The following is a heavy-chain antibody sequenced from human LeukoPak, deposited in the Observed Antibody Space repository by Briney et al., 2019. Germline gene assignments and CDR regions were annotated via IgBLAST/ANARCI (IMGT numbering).Heavy chain of an antibody. V-gene: IGHV4-59*12. D-gene: IGHD6-19*01. CDR2: IYYSGST. CDR1: GGSISSYY. Sequence: PSETLSLTCTVSGGSISSYYWNWIRQPPGKGLEWIGYIYYSGSTNFNPSLKSRVTISVDTSKNQFSLKLSSVTAADTAVYYCASIIAVAGIVSVRDPWGQGTLVTVSS. CDR3: ASIIAVAGIVSVRDP. J-gene: IGHJ5*02.